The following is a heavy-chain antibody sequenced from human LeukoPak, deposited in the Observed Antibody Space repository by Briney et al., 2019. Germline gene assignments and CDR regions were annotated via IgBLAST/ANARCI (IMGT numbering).Heavy chain of an antibody. CDR3: AREFLRQNYYGSGSYPSFDY. J-gene: IGHJ4*02. D-gene: IGHD3-10*01. Sequence: GGSLRLSCAASGFTVSSNYMSWVRQAPGKGLEWVSVIYSGGSTYYADSVKGRFTISRDNSKNTLYLQMNSLRAEDTAVYYCAREFLRQNYYGSGSYPSFDYWGQGTLVTVSS. CDR2: IYSGGST. V-gene: IGHV3-66*01. CDR1: GFTVSSNY.